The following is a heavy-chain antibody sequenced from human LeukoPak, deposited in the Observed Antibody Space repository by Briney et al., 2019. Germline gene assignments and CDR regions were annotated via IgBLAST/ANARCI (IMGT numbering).Heavy chain of an antibody. Sequence: PSETLSLTCAVHGGSFSGYYWSWIRQPPGKGLEWIGEINHSGSTNYNPSLKSRVTISVDTSKNQFSLKLSSVTAADTAVYYCARGQGITMVRGVISPNYYYYYGMDVWGQGTTVTVSS. CDR2: INHSGST. D-gene: IGHD3-10*01. CDR1: GGSFSGYY. V-gene: IGHV4-34*01. CDR3: ARGQGITMVRGVISPNYYYYYGMDV. J-gene: IGHJ6*02.